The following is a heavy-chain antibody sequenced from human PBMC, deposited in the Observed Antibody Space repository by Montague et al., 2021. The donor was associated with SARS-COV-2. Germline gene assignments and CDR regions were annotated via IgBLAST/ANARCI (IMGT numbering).Heavy chain of an antibody. J-gene: IGHJ3*02. D-gene: IGHD3-10*01. CDR2: ISYDGSNK. V-gene: IGHV3-30-3*01. Sequence: SLRLSCAASGFTFSSYAMLWVRQAPGKGLEWVAVISYDGSNKYYADSVKGLFTISRDNSKNTLYLQMNSLRAEDTAVYYCARAAQKQYVLLWFGELLHDAFDIWGQGTMVTVSS. CDR3: ARAAQKQYVLLWFGELLHDAFDI. CDR1: GFTFSSYA.